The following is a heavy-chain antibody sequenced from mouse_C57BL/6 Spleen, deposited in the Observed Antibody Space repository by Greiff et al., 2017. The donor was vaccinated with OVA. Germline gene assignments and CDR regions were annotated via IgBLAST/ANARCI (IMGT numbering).Heavy chain of an antibody. J-gene: IGHJ1*03. CDR2: INYDGSST. D-gene: IGHD2-3*01. CDR3: ARGLLRAYFDV. Sequence: EVKLMESEGGLVQPGSSMKLSCTASGFTFSDYYMAWVRQVPEKGLEWVANINYDGSSTYYLDSLKSRFIISRDNAKNILYLQMSSLKSEDTATYYCARGLLRAYFDVWGTGTTVTVSS. CDR1: GFTFSDYY. V-gene: IGHV5-16*01.